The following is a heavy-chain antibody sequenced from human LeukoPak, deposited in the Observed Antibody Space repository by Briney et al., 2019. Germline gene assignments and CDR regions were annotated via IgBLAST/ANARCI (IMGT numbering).Heavy chain of an antibody. CDR1: GYSINRFG. V-gene: IGHV1-18*03. J-gene: IGHJ6*03. CDR3: ANVAKGRYFFYYMDV. D-gene: IGHD2-15*01. CDR2: ISSDNGIP. Sequence: ASVRVSCKASGYSINRFGVTWVRQAPGQGLEWIGWISSDNGIPRYADKFQGRVTLTTDTSKTTTYMELRSLRSDDLAVYFCANVAKGRYFFYYMDVWGKGTTVTVSS.